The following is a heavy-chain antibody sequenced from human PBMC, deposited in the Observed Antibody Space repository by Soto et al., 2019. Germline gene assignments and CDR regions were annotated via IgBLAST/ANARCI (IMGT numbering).Heavy chain of an antibody. Sequence: ASVKVSCKVSGYTLTELSMHWVRQAPGKGLEWMGGFDPEDGETIYAQKFQGRVTMTEDTSTDTAYMELSSLRSEDTAVYYCATKIMVRGVQGAFDIWGQGTMVTVSS. CDR1: GYTLTELS. V-gene: IGHV1-24*01. CDR2: FDPEDGET. D-gene: IGHD3-10*01. CDR3: ATKIMVRGVQGAFDI. J-gene: IGHJ3*02.